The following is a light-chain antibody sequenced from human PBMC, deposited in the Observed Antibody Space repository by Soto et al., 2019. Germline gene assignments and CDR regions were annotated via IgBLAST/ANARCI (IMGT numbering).Light chain of an antibody. CDR3: CSYTSRSTYV. CDR1: SSDVGGYNY. Sequence: QSALTQPASVSGSPGQSITISCTGTSSDVGGYNYVSWYQQHPGKAPKLMIYDVSNRPSGVSNRFSGSKSGNTASLTISGLQAEDEADYYCCSYTSRSTYVFGTGTKVTVL. J-gene: IGLJ1*01. CDR2: DVS. V-gene: IGLV2-14*01.